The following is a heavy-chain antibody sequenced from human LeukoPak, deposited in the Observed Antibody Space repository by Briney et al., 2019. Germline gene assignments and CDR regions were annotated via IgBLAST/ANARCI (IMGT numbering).Heavy chain of an antibody. CDR3: ARDQYYSSSD. J-gene: IGHJ4*02. D-gene: IGHD6-19*01. CDR1: GFTFSNYW. CDR2: IKEDGSEK. Sequence: GGSLRLSCVASGFTFSNYWMSWVRQAPGKGLEWVAHIKEDGSEKYYVDAVKGRFTISRDNARKSLFLQMNSLRAEDTAVYYCARDQYYSSSDWGQGTLVTVPS. V-gene: IGHV3-7*03.